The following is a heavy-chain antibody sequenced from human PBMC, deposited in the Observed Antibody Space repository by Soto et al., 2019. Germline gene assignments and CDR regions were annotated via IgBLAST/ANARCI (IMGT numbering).Heavy chain of an antibody. J-gene: IGHJ5*02. CDR2: INHRGST. CDR3: ARGVANQAAAAANWFDP. CDR1: GGSFSDYY. V-gene: IGHV4-34*01. Sequence: QVQLQQWGAGLLKPSETLSLTCAVYGGSFSDYYWSWIRQPPGKGLEWIGEINHRGSTNYNSSLKSRDTISVDTSKNQFSLKLPSVTAADTAVYYCARGVANQAAAAANWFDPWGQGTLVTVSS. D-gene: IGHD6-13*01.